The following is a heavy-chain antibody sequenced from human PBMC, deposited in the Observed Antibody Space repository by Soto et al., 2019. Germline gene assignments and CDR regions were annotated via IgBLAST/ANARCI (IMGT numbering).Heavy chain of an antibody. Sequence: RASVKVSCKASGYPFSRYAIHWVRQSPGQRLEWMGWINAGSGGTVYSQKFQGRVTITRDTSASTAYMELSSLRSEDSAVYYCAREVVTLANHFDYWGQGTLVTSPQ. J-gene: IGHJ4*02. CDR2: INAGSGGT. CDR3: AREVVTLANHFDY. V-gene: IGHV1-3*01. D-gene: IGHD2-2*01. CDR1: GYPFSRYA.